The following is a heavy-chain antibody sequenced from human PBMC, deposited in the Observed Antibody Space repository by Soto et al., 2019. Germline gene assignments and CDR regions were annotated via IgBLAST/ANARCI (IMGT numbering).Heavy chain of an antibody. CDR3: ARDVTEQWLDHFDY. D-gene: IGHD6-19*01. Sequence: EVQLVESGGGLVQPGGSLRLSCAASGFTFSSYSMNWVRQAPGKGLEWVSYISSSSSTIYYADSVKGRFTISRDNAKNSLYLQMNSLRDEDTAVYYCARDVTEQWLDHFDYWGQGTLVTVSS. V-gene: IGHV3-48*02. CDR2: ISSSSSTI. J-gene: IGHJ4*02. CDR1: GFTFSSYS.